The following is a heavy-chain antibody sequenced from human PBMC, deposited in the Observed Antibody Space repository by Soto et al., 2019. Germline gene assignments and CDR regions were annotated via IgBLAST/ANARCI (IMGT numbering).Heavy chain of an antibody. CDR3: ARESEDLTSNFDY. Sequence: GGSLRLSCAASGFTFTRYSMNWVRQAPGKGLEWVSFISSTTNYIYYGDSMKGRFTISRDNAKNSLYLEMNSLRAEDTAVYYCARESEDLTSNFDYWGQGTLVTAPQ. CDR2: ISSTTNYI. CDR1: GFTFTRYS. J-gene: IGHJ4*02. V-gene: IGHV3-21*06.